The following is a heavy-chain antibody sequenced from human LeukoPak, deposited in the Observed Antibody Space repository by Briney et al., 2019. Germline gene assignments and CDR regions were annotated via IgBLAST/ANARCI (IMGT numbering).Heavy chain of an antibody. J-gene: IGHJ4*02. CDR1: GFTFSDVW. D-gene: IGHD4-11*01. V-gene: IGHV3-7*01. CDR2: INQDGRGI. Sequence: TGGSLRLSCAASGFTFSDVWMSWVRQAPGKGLEWVANINQDGRGIYYVDSVKGRFSISRDNTNNLLYLQMNSLRAEDTAMYFCARDSYRSLDYWGQGTLVTVSS. CDR3: ARDSYRSLDY.